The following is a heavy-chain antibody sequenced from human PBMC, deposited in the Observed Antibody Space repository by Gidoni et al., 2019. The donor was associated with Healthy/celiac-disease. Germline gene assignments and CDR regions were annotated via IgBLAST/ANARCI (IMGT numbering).Heavy chain of an antibody. CDR2: INHSGST. CDR1: GGSFSGYY. J-gene: IGHJ2*01. CDR3: ARGLLRIGRRGPYFDL. V-gene: IGHV4-34*01. Sequence: QAQLQQWGAGLLKPSETLSLTCAVYGGSFSGYYWSWIRQPPGKGLEWIGEINHSGSTNYNPSLKSRVTISVDTSKNQFSLKLSSVTAADTAVYYCARGLLRIGRRGPYFDLWGRGTLVTVSS. D-gene: IGHD2-15*01.